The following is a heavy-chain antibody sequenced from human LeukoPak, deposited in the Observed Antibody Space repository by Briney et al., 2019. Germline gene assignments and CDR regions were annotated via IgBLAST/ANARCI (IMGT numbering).Heavy chain of an antibody. CDR2: INPNSGGT. D-gene: IGHD1-26*01. J-gene: IGHJ4*02. CDR1: GYTFTGYY. CDR3: ARVPRPKYAGGQWDGDY. V-gene: IGHV1-2*02. Sequence: ASVKVSCKASGYTFTGYYMHWVRQAPGQGLEWMGWINPNSGGTNYAQKFQGRVTMTRDTPISTAYMDLSRLRSDDTAVYYCARVPRPKYAGGQWDGDYWGQGTLVTVSS.